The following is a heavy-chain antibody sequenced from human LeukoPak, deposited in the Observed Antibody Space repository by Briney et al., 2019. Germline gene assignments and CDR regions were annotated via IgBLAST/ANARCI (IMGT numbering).Heavy chain of an antibody. V-gene: IGHV3-30*18. CDR1: GFTFSSYG. J-gene: IGHJ4*02. Sequence: PGRSLRLSCAASGFTFSSYGMHWVRQAPGKGLEWVAVISYDGSNKYYADSVKGRFTISRDNPKNTLYLQMNSLRAEDTAVYYCAKGDSSGYYVYYFDYWGQGTLVTVSS. CDR3: AKGDSSGYYVYYFDY. D-gene: IGHD3-22*01. CDR2: ISYDGSNK.